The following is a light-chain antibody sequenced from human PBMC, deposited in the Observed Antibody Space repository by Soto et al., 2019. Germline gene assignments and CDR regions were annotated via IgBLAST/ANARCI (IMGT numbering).Light chain of an antibody. CDR3: LQDYSYPRT. V-gene: IGKV1-6*01. CDR1: QGIRTD. CDR2: GAS. Sequence: MSQSPSSLSASVGDRVTITCRASQGIRTDLGWYQQKPGKAPKVLIFGASTLQSGVPSRFSGSGSGTDFTLTISSLQPEDLGTYYCLQDYSYPRTFGQGTKVDIK. J-gene: IGKJ1*01.